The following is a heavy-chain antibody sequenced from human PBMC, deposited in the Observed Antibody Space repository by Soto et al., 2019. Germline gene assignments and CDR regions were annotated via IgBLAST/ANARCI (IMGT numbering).Heavy chain of an antibody. V-gene: IGHV4-34*01. D-gene: IGHD3-10*01. J-gene: IGHJ4*02. CDR1: GGSFSGYY. CDR3: ARGHHPLRARGFAY. Sequence: QVQLQQWGAGLLKPSETLSLTCAVYGGSFSGYYWSWIRQPPGKGLEWIGEINHSGSTNYNPSLKSRVTISVDTSKNQFSLKLRSVTAADTAVYYWARGHHPLRARGFAYWGQGTLVTVSS. CDR2: INHSGST.